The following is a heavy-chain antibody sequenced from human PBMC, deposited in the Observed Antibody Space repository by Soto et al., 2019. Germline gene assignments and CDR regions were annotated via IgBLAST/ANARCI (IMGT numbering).Heavy chain of an antibody. Sequence: ASGRVSCKASGCTFTSYGISGVGQAPGKGLEWMGWISAYNGNTNYAQKLQGRVTMTTDTSTSTAYMELSSLRSEDTAVYYCARGNYYDSSGYYYPNYYFDYWGQGTLVTVSS. CDR2: ISAYNGNT. J-gene: IGHJ4*02. CDR1: GCTFTSYG. D-gene: IGHD3-22*01. V-gene: IGHV1-18*01. CDR3: ARGNYYDSSGYYYPNYYFDY.